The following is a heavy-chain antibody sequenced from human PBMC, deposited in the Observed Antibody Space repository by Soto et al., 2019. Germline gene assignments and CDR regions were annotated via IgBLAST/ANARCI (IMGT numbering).Heavy chain of an antibody. V-gene: IGHV4-39*01. D-gene: IGHD6-13*01. Sequence: SETLSLTCTVSGGSISSSSYYWGWIRQPPGKGLEWIGSIYYSGSTYYNPSLKSRVTISVDTSKNQFSLKLSSVTAADTAVYYCARVGQLARYYYYGMDVWGQGTTVTVSS. J-gene: IGHJ6*02. CDR2: IYYSGST. CDR3: ARVGQLARYYYYGMDV. CDR1: GGSISSSSYY.